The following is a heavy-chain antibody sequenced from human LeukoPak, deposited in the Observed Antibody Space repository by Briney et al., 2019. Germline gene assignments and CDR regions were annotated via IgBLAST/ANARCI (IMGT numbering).Heavy chain of an antibody. Sequence: GGSLRLSCSASGFTFDDYAVSWFRQAPGKGLEWVGFIRSKAFGGTPEYAASVRGTFTITRDYSKSIAYLKMNSMKTEDTAVYYCTRNTVTVDFDYWSQGTLVTVSS. CDR1: GFTFDDYA. J-gene: IGHJ4*02. D-gene: IGHD4-17*01. CDR3: TRNTVTVDFDY. V-gene: IGHV3-49*03. CDR2: IRSKAFGGTP.